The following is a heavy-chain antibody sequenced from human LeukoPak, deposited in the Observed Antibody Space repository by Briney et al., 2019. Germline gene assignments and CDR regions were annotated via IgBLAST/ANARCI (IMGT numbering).Heavy chain of an antibody. Sequence: PSETLSLTCTVSGGSISSSNYYWGWIRQPPGKGLEWIGSMYYRGSTYCNPSLKSRVTISVDTSKNQFSLKLSSVTAADTAVYYCARHGVTYYYGSGRMNWFDSWGQGTLVTVSS. CDR3: ARHGVTYYYGSGRMNWFDS. CDR2: MYYRGST. D-gene: IGHD3-10*01. V-gene: IGHV4-39*01. CDR1: GGSISSSNYY. J-gene: IGHJ5*01.